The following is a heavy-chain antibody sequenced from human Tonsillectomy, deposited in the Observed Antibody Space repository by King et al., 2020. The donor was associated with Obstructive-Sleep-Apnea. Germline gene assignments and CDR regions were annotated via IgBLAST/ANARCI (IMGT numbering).Heavy chain of an antibody. CDR3: AKGVVGYYYYGMDV. CDR1: GFTFDDYA. J-gene: IGHJ6*02. Sequence: VQLVESGGGLVQPGRSLRLSCAASGFTFDDYAMHWVRQAPGKGLEWGSGISWNSGIIGYVDSVKGRFTISRDNSKNSLYLQMNSLRAEDTALYYCAKGVVGYYYYGMDVWGQGTTVTVSS. V-gene: IGHV3-9*01. CDR2: ISWNSGII.